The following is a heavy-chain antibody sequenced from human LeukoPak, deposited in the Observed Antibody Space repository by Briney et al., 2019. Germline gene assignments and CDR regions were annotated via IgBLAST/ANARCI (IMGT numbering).Heavy chain of an antibody. J-gene: IGHJ6*03. CDR3: ARDKGDFSSGNYYYYYMDV. CDR1: GYTFTGYD. Sequence: ASVKVSCKASGYTFTGYDIHWVRQAPGQGLEWMGWINPISGGTSYAQKFQGRVTMTRDASISTAYMELSRLRSDDTAVYYFARDKGDFSSGNYYYYYMDVWGKGTTVTVSS. V-gene: IGHV1-2*02. D-gene: IGHD3-3*01. CDR2: INPISGGT.